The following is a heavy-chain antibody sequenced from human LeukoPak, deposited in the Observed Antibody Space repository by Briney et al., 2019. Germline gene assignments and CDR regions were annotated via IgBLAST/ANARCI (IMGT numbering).Heavy chain of an antibody. Sequence: ASVTVSCTASGYTFIGYYMHWVRQAPGQGLEWMGWIDPYSGGTHFAQRFQGRVSMTLDTSISTAYMELTRLTSDDTAVYYCARDGVAGSSDAFDIWGQGTMVTVS. CDR2: IDPYSGGT. CDR3: ARDGVAGSSDAFDI. J-gene: IGHJ3*02. V-gene: IGHV1-2*02. CDR1: GYTFIGYY. D-gene: IGHD6-19*01.